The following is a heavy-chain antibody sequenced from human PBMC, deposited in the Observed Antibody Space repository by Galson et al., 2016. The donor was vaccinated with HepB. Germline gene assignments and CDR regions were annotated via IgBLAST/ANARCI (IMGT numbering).Heavy chain of an antibody. CDR2: ISYDGSNK. J-gene: IGHJ6*02. CDR3: AKEGGVADYYGSGSYYNYYYGMDV. V-gene: IGHV3-30*18. Sequence: SLRLSCAASGFTFSSYGMHWVRQAPGKGLEWVAVISYDGSNKYYADSVKGRFTISRDNSKNTLYLQMNSLRAEDTAVYYCAKEGGVADYYGSGSYYNYYYGMDVWGQGTTVTVSS. CDR1: GFTFSSYG. D-gene: IGHD3-10*01.